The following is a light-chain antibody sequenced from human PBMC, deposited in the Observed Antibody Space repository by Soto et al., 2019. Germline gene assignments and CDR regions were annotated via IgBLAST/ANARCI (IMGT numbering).Light chain of an antibody. CDR1: QTFNDW. CDR3: QQYNNLPYT. CDR2: KAS. V-gene: IGKV1-5*03. J-gene: IGKJ2*01. Sequence: DIQMTQYPSTASASIGDRVTITCRASQTFNDWLAWYQQTPGRAPKLLIYKASPLKYGAPTRFRGRGSGTEFTLTIDNLQPEDFATYFCQQYNNLPYTFGQGTKV.